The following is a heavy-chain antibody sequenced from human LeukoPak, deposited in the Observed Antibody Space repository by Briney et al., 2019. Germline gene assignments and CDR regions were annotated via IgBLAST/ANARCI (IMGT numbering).Heavy chain of an antibody. Sequence: GGSLRLSCAASGFSFSSHSMSWVRQSPGKGLEWVSAISGSGANTYYADSVKGRFTVSRDNSKDTLYLQMDSLRADDTAMYYCAKGKVNHLGGLDYWGQGTLVTVSS. D-gene: IGHD1-14*01. V-gene: IGHV3-23*01. CDR1: GFSFSSHS. J-gene: IGHJ4*02. CDR3: AKGKVNHLGGLDY. CDR2: ISGSGANT.